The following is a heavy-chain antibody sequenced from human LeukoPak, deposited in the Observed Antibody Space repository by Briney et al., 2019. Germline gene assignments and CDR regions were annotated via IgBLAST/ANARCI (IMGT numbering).Heavy chain of an antibody. CDR3: ASYDILTGRPLDY. D-gene: IGHD3-9*01. CDR2: ISGSGGST. V-gene: IGHV3-23*01. Sequence: GGSLRLSCAASGFTFSSYAMSWVRQAPGKGLEWVSAISGSGGSTYYADSVKGRFTISRDNSKNTPYLQMNSLRAEDTAVYYCASYDILTGRPLDYWGQGTLVTVSS. CDR1: GFTFSSYA. J-gene: IGHJ4*02.